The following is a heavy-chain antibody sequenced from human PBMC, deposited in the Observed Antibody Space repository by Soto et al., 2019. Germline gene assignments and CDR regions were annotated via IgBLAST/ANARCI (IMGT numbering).Heavy chain of an antibody. CDR3: ARERYSYGAYYFDC. Sequence: QVQLVESGGDLVKPGGSLRLSCAASGFTFSDYYMSWIRQAPGKGLEWVSSITSSGSTTYYTDSVKGRFTISRDNAKNSLYLRMNSLRAEVTAVYYCARERYSYGAYYFDCWGQGTLVTVSS. V-gene: IGHV3-11*04. CDR2: ITSSGSTT. J-gene: IGHJ4*02. CDR1: GFTFSDYY. D-gene: IGHD5-18*01.